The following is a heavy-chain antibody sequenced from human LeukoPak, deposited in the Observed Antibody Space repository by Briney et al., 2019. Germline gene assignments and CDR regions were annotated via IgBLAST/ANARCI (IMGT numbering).Heavy chain of an antibody. Sequence: PGGSLRLSCAASGFTFSSYAMSWVRQAPGKGLEWVSAISGSGGSTYYADSVKGRFTISRDNSKNTLYLQMNSLRAEDTAVYYCAKSGGTNLYYYYYMDVWGKGTTVTISS. CDR2: ISGSGGST. J-gene: IGHJ6*03. D-gene: IGHD1-1*01. CDR1: GFTFSSYA. V-gene: IGHV3-23*01. CDR3: AKSGGTNLYYYYYMDV.